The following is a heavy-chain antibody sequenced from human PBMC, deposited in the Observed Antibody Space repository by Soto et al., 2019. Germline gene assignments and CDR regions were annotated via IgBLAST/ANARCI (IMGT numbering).Heavy chain of an antibody. V-gene: IGHV3-30-3*01. CDR1: GFTFSRSA. Sequence: GGSLRLACAASGFTFSRSAMHWVRQAPGKGLEWVAVISYDGATPDYAHSVQGRFTISTDISTNTLYLQMDSLRPADTAVYYCARYPLSGCTYYYSSCMTPWGQGTLVTVSS. CDR3: ARYPLSGCTYYYSSCMTP. D-gene: IGHD1-26*01. CDR2: ISYDGATP. J-gene: IGHJ4*03.